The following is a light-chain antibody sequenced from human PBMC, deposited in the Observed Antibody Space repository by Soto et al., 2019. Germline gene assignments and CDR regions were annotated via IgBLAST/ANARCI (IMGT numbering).Light chain of an antibody. CDR3: HQYNNWPPWT. V-gene: IGKV3-15*01. CDR1: RRISRN. Sequence: TQSPATLSLSPGERATLSCRVSRRISRNLAWYQQKPGQAPRLLIYGASTRGTGIPARCSGSGSETEFTLTISNLQSEDVAVYYCHQYNNWPPWTFGQGTKVDI. J-gene: IGKJ1*01. CDR2: GAS.